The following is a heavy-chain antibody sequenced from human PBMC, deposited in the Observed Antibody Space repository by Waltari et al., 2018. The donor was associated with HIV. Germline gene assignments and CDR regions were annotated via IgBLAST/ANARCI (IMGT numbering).Heavy chain of an antibody. V-gene: IGHV3-21*01. CDR3: ASGNKRYYDFWSGYDYGMDV. Sequence: EVQLVESGGGLVKPGGSLRLSCAASGFTFSSYSMNWVRQAPGKGLEWVSSISSSSSYIYYVESVKGRFTTPRDNAKNSLYLQMNSLRAEDTAVYYCASGNKRYYDFWSGYDYGMDVWGQGTTVTVSS. CDR2: ISSSSSYI. J-gene: IGHJ6*02. CDR1: GFTFSSYS. D-gene: IGHD3-3*01.